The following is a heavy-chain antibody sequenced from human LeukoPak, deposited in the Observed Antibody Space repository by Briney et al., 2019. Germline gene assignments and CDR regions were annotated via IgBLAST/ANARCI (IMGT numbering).Heavy chain of an antibody. Sequence: GGSLRLSCAASGFTVSSNYMSWVRQAPGKGLEWVSVIYSGGSTYYADSVKGRFTISRDNSKNTLYLQMNSLRAEDTAVYYCARSPVAAILGCDYWGQGTLVTVSS. J-gene: IGHJ4*02. D-gene: IGHD6-19*01. V-gene: IGHV3-53*01. CDR3: ARSPVAAILGCDY. CDR2: IYSGGST. CDR1: GFTVSSNY.